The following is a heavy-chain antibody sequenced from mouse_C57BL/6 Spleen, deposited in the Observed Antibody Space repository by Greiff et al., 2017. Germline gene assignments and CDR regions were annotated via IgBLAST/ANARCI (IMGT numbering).Heavy chain of an antibody. CDR2: ISYDGSN. J-gene: IGHJ3*01. D-gene: IGHD6-1*01. CDR3: ARNQAGRGFAY. CDR1: GYSITSGYY. V-gene: IGHV3-6*01. Sequence: ESGPGLVKPSQSLSLTCSVTGYSITSGYYWNWIRQFPGNKLEWMGYISYDGSNNYNPSLKNRISITRDTSKNQFFLKLNSVTTEDTATXYCARNQAGRGFAYWGQGTLVTVSA.